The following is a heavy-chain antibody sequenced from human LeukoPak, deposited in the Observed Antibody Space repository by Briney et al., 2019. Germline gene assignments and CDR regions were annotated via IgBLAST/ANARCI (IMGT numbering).Heavy chain of an antibody. J-gene: IGHJ3*02. Sequence: PGGSLRLSCAASTFSFSRYPMGWVRQAPGKGLEWVSGISAVGDGTYHADPVKGRFTISRDNSKNPLFLQMNNLRAEDTAKYYCAKSLLTTAAGTGRAFYIWGQGTMVTVSS. D-gene: IGHD2/OR15-2a*01. CDR2: ISAVGDGT. CDR1: TFSFSRYP. CDR3: AKSLLTTAAGTGRAFYI. V-gene: IGHV3-23*01.